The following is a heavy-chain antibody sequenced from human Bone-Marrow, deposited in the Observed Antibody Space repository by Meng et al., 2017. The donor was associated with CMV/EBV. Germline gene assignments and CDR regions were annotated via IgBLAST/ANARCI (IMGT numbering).Heavy chain of an antibody. J-gene: IGHJ6*02. D-gene: IGHD3-3*01. CDR3: ASLRFLEWLLKVSYYGMDV. Sequence: TFTNYWMSWVRQPPGKGLEWIGSIYYSGSTYYNPSLKSRVTISVDTSKNQFSLKLSSVTAADTAVYYCASLRFLEWLLKVSYYGMDVWGQGTTVTVSS. CDR1: TFTNYW. V-gene: IGHV4-39*01. CDR2: IYYSGST.